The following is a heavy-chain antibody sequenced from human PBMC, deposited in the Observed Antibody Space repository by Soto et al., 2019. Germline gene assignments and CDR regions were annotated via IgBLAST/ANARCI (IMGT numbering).Heavy chain of an antibody. J-gene: IGHJ6*02. CDR1: GYTFTSYG. CDR2: ISAYNGNT. CDR3: ARVITMVRGGTYYHYGMDV. Sequence: ASVKVSCKASGYTFTSYGISWVLQAPGQGLEWMGWISAYNGNTNYAQKLQGRVTMTTDTSTSTAYMELRSLRSDDTAVYYCARVITMVRGGTYYHYGMDVWGQGTTVTVSS. V-gene: IGHV1-18*04. D-gene: IGHD3-10*01.